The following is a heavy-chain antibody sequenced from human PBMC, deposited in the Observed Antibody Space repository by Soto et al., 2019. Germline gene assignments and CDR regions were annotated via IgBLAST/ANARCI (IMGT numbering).Heavy chain of an antibody. J-gene: IGHJ5*02. D-gene: IGHD6-19*01. Sequence: GASVKVSCKVSGYTLTELSMHWVRQAPGKGLEWMGRFDPEDGETIYAQKFQGSVTMTEDTSTDTAYMELSSLRFEDTAVYYCARRVSSGWYNWFDPWGQGTLVTVSS. CDR1: GYTLTELS. CDR3: ARRVSSGWYNWFDP. CDR2: FDPEDGET. V-gene: IGHV1-24*01.